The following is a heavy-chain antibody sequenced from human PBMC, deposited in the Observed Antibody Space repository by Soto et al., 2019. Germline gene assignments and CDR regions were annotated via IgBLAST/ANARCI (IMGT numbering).Heavy chain of an antibody. J-gene: IGHJ6*02. CDR3: AIFTIFGIISPYDMDV. Sequence: PGESLKISCKGSGYSFNSYWIGWVRQMPGKGLEWMGIIYPGDSDTRYSPSFQGQVTISVDESINTAYLQWSTLKASDTAMYYCAIFTIFGIISPYDMDVWGQGTTVTVSS. D-gene: IGHD3-3*01. V-gene: IGHV5-51*01. CDR1: GYSFNSYW. CDR2: IYPGDSDT.